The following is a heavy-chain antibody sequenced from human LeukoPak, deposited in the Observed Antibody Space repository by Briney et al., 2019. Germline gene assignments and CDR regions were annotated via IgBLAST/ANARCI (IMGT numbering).Heavy chain of an antibody. D-gene: IGHD1-7*01. J-gene: IGHJ6*03. Sequence: SETLSLTCAVYGGSFSNYYWSWIRQPPGKGLEWIGEINDSGTINYNPSLMSRVTISVDKSKNQFSLKLSSVTAADTAVYYCARRWNYGRNYYIDVWGKGATVSVSS. CDR3: ARRWNYGRNYYIDV. CDR2: INDSGTI. CDR1: GGSFSNYY. V-gene: IGHV4-34*01.